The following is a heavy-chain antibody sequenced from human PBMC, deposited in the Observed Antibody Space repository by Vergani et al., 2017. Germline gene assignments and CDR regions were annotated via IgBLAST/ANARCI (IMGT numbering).Heavy chain of an antibody. CDR2: IYSGGST. D-gene: IGHD5-12*01. Sequence: EVQLLESGGNLIQPGGSLRLSCGASGFTVSSNYMSWVRQAPGKGLEWVSVIYSGGSTYYADSVKGRFTISRHNSKNTLYLQMNSLRAEDTAVYYCARDRVDIVATTTYYYYYYGMDVWGQGTTVTVSS. CDR1: GFTVSSNY. CDR3: ARDRVDIVATTTYYYYYYGMDV. V-gene: IGHV3-53*04. J-gene: IGHJ6*02.